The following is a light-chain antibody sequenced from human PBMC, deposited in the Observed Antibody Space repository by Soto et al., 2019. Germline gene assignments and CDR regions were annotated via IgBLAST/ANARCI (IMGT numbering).Light chain of an antibody. Sequence: QSVLXQPASVSGSPGQSITISCTGTSSDIGGSNYVSWYRHHPGKAPKLMIYEVSKRPSGVSNRFSGSKSGNTASLTISGLQAEDEADYYCSSYTSSSTDVFGTGTKVTVL. CDR2: EVS. V-gene: IGLV2-14*01. CDR1: SSDIGGSNY. J-gene: IGLJ1*01. CDR3: SSYTSSSTDV.